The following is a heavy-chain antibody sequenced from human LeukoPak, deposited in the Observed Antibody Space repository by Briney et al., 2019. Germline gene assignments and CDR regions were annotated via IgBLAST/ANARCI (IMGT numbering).Heavy chain of an antibody. Sequence: KPSETLSLTCTVSGGSISSYYWSWIRQPPGKGLEWIGYIYYSGSTNYNPSLKSRVTISLDTSKNQFSPKLSSVTAADTAVYYCARATYDGPLYFGYWGQGTLVTVSS. J-gene: IGHJ4*02. V-gene: IGHV4-59*01. CDR3: ARATYDGPLYFGY. CDR2: IYYSGST. D-gene: IGHD3-3*01. CDR1: GGSISSYY.